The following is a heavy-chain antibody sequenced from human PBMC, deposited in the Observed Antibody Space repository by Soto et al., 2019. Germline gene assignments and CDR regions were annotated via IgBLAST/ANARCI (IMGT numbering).Heavy chain of an antibody. CDR2: IIPIFGTA. Sequence: QVQLVQSGAEVKKPGSSVKVSCKASGGTFSSYAISWVRQAPGQGLEWMGGIIPIFGTANYAQKFQGRVTITADESTSTAYMELSSLRSEDTAVYYCARVSVEMATNNGPMGLPFDYWGQGTLVTVSS. CDR3: ARVSVEMATNNGPMGLPFDY. V-gene: IGHV1-69*12. J-gene: IGHJ4*02. CDR1: GGTFSSYA. D-gene: IGHD5-12*01.